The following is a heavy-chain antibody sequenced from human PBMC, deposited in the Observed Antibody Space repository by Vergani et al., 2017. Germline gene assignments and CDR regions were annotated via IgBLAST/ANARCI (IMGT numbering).Heavy chain of an antibody. V-gene: IGHV3-9*01. J-gene: IGHJ6*03. D-gene: IGHD5-18*01. CDR2: ISWNSGSI. CDR3: ATAMVTNDYYYYMDV. CDR1: GFTFDDYA. Sequence: EVQLVESGGGLVQPGRSLRLSCAASGFTFDDYAMHWVRQAPGKGLEWVSGISWNSGSIGYADSVKGRFTISRDNAKNSLYLQMNSLRAEDTAVYYCATAMVTNDYYYYMDVWGKGTTVTVSS.